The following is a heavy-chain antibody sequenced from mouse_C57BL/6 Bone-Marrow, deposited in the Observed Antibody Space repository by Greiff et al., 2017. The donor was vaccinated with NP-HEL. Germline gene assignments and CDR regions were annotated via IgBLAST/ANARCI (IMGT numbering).Heavy chain of an antibody. D-gene: IGHD2-1*01. CDR1: GFNIKDDY. Sequence: DVQLQESGAELVRPGASVKLSCTASGFNIKDDYMHWVKQRPEQGLEWIGWIDPENGDTEYASKFQGKATITADTSSNTAYLQLSSLTSEDTAVYYCTTDGNFDYWGQGTTLTVSS. J-gene: IGHJ2*01. CDR3: TTDGNFDY. V-gene: IGHV14-4*01. CDR2: IDPENGDT.